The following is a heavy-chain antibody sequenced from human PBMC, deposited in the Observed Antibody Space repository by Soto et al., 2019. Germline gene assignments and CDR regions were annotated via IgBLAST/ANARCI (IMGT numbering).Heavy chain of an antibody. CDR2: INHSGST. J-gene: IGHJ5*02. V-gene: IGHV4-34*01. Sequence: SETLSLTCAVCGVSFSGYYWSWIRQPPGKGLEWIGEINHSGSTNYNPSLKSRVTISVDTSKNQFSLKLSSVTAADTAVYYCARRVRDYGSGSYYNQAPTLRFDPWGQGTLVTVSS. D-gene: IGHD3-10*01. CDR1: GVSFSGYY. CDR3: ARRVRDYGSGSYYNQAPTLRFDP.